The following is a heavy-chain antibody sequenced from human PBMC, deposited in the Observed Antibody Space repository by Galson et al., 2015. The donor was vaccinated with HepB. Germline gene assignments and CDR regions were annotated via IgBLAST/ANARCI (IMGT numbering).Heavy chain of an antibody. CDR1: GYTFTAYA. CDR2: INAGNGNT. CDR3: ARGLTTVMTNWFDP. J-gene: IGHJ5*02. D-gene: IGHD4-17*01. Sequence: SVKVSCKASGYTFTAYAIHWVRQAPGQGLEWMGWINAGNGNTGYSQKFQGRVTITRDTSASTAYMKVSSLRSGDTAIYYCARGLTTVMTNWFDPWGQGTLVTVSS. V-gene: IGHV1-3*01.